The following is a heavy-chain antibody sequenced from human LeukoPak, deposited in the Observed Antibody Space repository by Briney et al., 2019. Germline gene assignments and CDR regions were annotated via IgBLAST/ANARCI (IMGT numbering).Heavy chain of an antibody. Sequence: PSETLSLTSTVSGGSISSYYWSWIRQPPGKGLEWIGSIYYSGSTYYNPSLKSRVTISVDTSKNQFSLKLSSVTAADTAVYYCARERTPRSFDYWGQGTLVTVSS. CDR2: IYYSGST. CDR3: ARERTPRSFDY. D-gene: IGHD1-1*01. CDR1: GGSISSYY. J-gene: IGHJ4*02. V-gene: IGHV4-39*07.